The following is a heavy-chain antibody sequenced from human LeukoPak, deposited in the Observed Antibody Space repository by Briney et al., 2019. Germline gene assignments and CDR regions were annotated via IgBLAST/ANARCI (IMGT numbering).Heavy chain of an antibody. J-gene: IGHJ4*02. V-gene: IGHV3-23*01. CDR1: GFTFSSYA. D-gene: IGHD6-13*01. CDR2: ISGSGGST. CDR3: AKRTPYSSSWYSFDY. Sequence: GESLRLACPASGFTFSSYAMTWVRQAPGKGLEWVSFISGSGGSTYYADSVKGRFTISRDNSKNTLYLQMNSLRAEDTAVYYCAKRTPYSSSWYSFDYWGQGTLVTVSS.